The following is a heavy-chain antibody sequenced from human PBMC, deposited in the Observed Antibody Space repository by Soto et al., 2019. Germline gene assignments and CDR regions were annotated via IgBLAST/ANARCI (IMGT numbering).Heavy chain of an antibody. CDR3: ASDVYYYYGMDV. J-gene: IGHJ6*02. D-gene: IGHD2-21*02. V-gene: IGHV3-23*01. Sequence: GGSLRLSCAASGFTFSSYAMSWVRQAPGTGLEWVSAISGSGGSTYYADSVKGRFTISRDNSKNTLDLQMNSLRAEDTAVYYCASDVYYYYGMDVWGQGTTVT. CDR1: GFTFSSYA. CDR2: ISGSGGST.